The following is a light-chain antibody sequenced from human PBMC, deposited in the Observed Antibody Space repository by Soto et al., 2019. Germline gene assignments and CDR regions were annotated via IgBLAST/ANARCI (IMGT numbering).Light chain of an antibody. CDR2: SNS. Sequence: QSVLTQPPSASGTSGHRVTMSCSGSSSNIGSNTVNWYQQLPGTAPKLLIYSNSQRPSGVPDRFSGSKSGTSASLAISGLQSEDEADYYCAAWNESLYRYVFGTGTKVTVL. CDR1: SSNIGSNT. J-gene: IGLJ1*01. CDR3: AAWNESLYRYV. V-gene: IGLV1-44*01.